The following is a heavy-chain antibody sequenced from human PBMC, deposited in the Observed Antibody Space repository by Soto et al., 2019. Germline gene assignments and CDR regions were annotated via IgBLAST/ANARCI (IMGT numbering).Heavy chain of an antibody. CDR2: IYYSGST. J-gene: IGHJ4*02. CDR3: AGEGAVADNYFDY. Sequence: QLQLQESGPGLVKPSETLSLTCTVSGGSISSSSYYWGWIRQPPGKGLEWIGSIYYSGSTYYNPSLNSRVTISVDTSKNQFSLKLSSVTAADTAVYYCAGEGAVADNYFDYWGQGTLVTVSS. D-gene: IGHD6-19*01. V-gene: IGHV4-39*01. CDR1: GGSISSSSYY.